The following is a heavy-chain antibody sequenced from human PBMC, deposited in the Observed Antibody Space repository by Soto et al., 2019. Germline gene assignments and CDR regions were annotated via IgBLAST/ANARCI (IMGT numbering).Heavy chain of an antibody. CDR3: ARGPHYSNLDY. CDR1: GFTVSRNY. Sequence: EVQLVESGGGLIQPGGSLRLSCAASGFTVSRNYMSWVRKAPGKGLEWVSVTYSGGTTYYADSVKGRFTISRDNSKNTLYLQMNSLRAEDTAVYYCARGPHYSNLDYWGQGTLVTVSS. V-gene: IGHV3-53*01. D-gene: IGHD4-4*01. CDR2: TYSGGTT. J-gene: IGHJ4*02.